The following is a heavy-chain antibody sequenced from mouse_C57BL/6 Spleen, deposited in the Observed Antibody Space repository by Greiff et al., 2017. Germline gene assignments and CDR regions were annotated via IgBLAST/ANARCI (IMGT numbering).Heavy chain of an antibody. J-gene: IGHJ3*01. CDR3: ASYGPLAY. Sequence: VQLQQSGAELVKPGASVTLSCTASGFNIKDYYMHWVKQRTEHGLEWIGRIDPEDGETKYAPKFQGKATITADTSSNTAYLQLSSLTSEDTAVYYCASYGPLAYWGQGTLVTVSA. CDR2: IDPEDGET. V-gene: IGHV14-2*01. D-gene: IGHD1-1*01. CDR1: GFNIKDYY.